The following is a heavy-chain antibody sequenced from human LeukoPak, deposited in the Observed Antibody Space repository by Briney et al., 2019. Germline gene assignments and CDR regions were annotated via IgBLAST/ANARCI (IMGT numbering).Heavy chain of an antibody. D-gene: IGHD4-17*01. V-gene: IGHV1-18*04. CDR3: ARDPVDHGDLREDAHYYALDV. CDR2: INTYNGNT. Sequence: ASVKVSCKASGYTFTTYGISWVRQAPGQGFEWMGWINTYNGNTNYAHKFRGRVTMTTDTSTRTIYMEVRSLRSDDTAVYYCARDPVDHGDLREDAHYYALDVWGQGTTVTVSS. CDR1: GYTFTTYG. J-gene: IGHJ6*02.